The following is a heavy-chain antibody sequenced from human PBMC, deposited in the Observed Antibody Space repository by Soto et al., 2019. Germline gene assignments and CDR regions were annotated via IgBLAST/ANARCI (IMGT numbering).Heavy chain of an antibody. CDR3: ARSHAKVVADYFDY. CDR2: ISAYNGNT. J-gene: IGHJ4*02. CDR1: GYTFTSYG. V-gene: IGHV1-18*01. Sequence: QVQLVQSGAEAKKPGASVKVSCKASGYTFTSYGISWVRQAPGQGLEWMGWISAYNGNTNYAQKLQGRVTMTTDTSTSTAYMELRSLRADDAAVYYCARSHAKVVADYFDYWGQGTLVTVSS. D-gene: IGHD3-22*01.